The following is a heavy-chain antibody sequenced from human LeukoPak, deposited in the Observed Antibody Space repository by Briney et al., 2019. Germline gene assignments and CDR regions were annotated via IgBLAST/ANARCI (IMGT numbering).Heavy chain of an antibody. Sequence: ASVKLSFKASGGTFSSYGNCWVRQAPGQGIEWMGWGSAYNGNTNYAQKLQGRGSMTTATSTSTAYMELRSMRSDDTAVYNCARVQGSFTLFVVALSSYFDYWGQGTLVTVSS. CDR1: GGTFSSYG. D-gene: IGHD3-3*01. J-gene: IGHJ4*02. CDR3: ARVQGSFTLFVVALSSYFDY. V-gene: IGHV1-18*01. CDR2: GSAYNGNT.